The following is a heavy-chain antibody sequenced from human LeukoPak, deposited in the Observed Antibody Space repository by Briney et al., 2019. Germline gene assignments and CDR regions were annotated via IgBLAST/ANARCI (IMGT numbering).Heavy chain of an antibody. CDR2: ISSSSSYI. CDR3: ARDCYYDSSGYYQTCGRD. J-gene: IGHJ4*02. D-gene: IGHD3-22*01. CDR1: GFTFSSYS. V-gene: IGHV3-21*01. Sequence: GGSLRLSCAASGFTFSSYSMNWVRQAPGKGLEWVSSISSSSSYIYYADSVKGRFTISRDNAKNSLYLQMNSLRAEDTAVYYCARDCYYDSSGYYQTCGRDWGQGTLVTVSS.